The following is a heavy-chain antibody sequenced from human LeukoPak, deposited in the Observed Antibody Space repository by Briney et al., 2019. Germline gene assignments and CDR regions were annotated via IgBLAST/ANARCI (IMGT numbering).Heavy chain of an antibody. D-gene: IGHD3-22*01. CDR1: GGSFSGYY. V-gene: IGHV4-59*12. Sequence: SETLSLTCAVYGGSFSGYYWSWIRQPPGKGLEWIGYIYYSGSTYYNPSLKSRVTISVDTSKNQFSLKLSSVTAADTAVYYCARDLDDSSGGDAFDIWGQGTMVTVSS. CDR3: ARDLDDSSGGDAFDI. J-gene: IGHJ3*02. CDR2: IYYSGST.